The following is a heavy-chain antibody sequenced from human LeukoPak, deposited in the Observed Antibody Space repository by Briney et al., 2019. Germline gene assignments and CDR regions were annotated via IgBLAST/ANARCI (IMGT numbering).Heavy chain of an antibody. CDR2: ISSSSSYI. CDR3: TRDLSTYDSSDAFDI. Sequence: PGGSLRLSCAASGFTFSSYSMNWVRQAPGKGLEWVSSISSSSSYIYYADSVKGRFTISRGDSKSIAYLQMNSLKTEDTAVYYCTRDLSTYDSSDAFDIWGQGTMVTVSS. V-gene: IGHV3-21*03. CDR1: GFTFSSYS. D-gene: IGHD3-22*01. J-gene: IGHJ3*02.